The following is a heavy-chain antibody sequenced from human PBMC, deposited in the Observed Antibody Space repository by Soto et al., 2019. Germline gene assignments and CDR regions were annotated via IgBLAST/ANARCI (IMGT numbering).Heavy chain of an antibody. CDR2: INPSGGRT. J-gene: IGHJ4*02. Sequence: QVQLVQSGAEVKKPGASVKVSCKASGYTFTNYYIHWVRQAPGQGLEWMGIINPSGGRTRYAQKFQGRVTMTRDTSTSIFYMELSSLRSEDTAVYYCTRGEGVVVVVAAPPKTNDYWCQGTVVTVSS. V-gene: IGHV1-46*03. CDR1: GYTFTNYY. CDR3: TRGEGVVVVVAAPPKTNDY. D-gene: IGHD2-15*01.